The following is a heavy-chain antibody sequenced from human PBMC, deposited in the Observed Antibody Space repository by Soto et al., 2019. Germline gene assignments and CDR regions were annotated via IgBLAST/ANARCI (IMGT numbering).Heavy chain of an antibody. CDR2: ISGSSSYI. V-gene: IGHV3-21*01. CDR1: GFTFSSYL. Sequence: EVQLLESGGDLVQPGGSLRLSCAASGFTFSSYLMNWVRQAPGKGLEWVSAISGSSSYIYYTDSVRGRFTISRDNAKNSVYLQMNSLRVEDTAVYYCARDPSGALPGFDYWGQGILVTVSS. CDR3: ARDPSGALPGFDY. D-gene: IGHD3-3*01. J-gene: IGHJ4*02.